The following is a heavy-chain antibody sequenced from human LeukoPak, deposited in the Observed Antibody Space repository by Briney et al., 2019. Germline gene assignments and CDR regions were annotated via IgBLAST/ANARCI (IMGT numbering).Heavy chain of an antibody. Sequence: GGSLRLSYAASGFTFSSYWMSWVRQAPGKGLEWVADIKQDGTEKYYVDSVKGRFTISRDNAKNSLYLQMNSLSAEDTAVYYCARSPPSPPNWFDPWGQGTLVTVSS. CDR3: ARSPPSPPNWFDP. J-gene: IGHJ5*02. CDR2: IKQDGTEK. V-gene: IGHV3-7*01. CDR1: GFTFSSYW. D-gene: IGHD2-2*01.